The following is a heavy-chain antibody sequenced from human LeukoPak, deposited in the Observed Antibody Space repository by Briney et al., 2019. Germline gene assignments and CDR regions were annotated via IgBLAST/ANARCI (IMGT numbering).Heavy chain of an antibody. Sequence: SQTLSLTCTVSGGSISSGDYYWSWIRQPPGKGLEWIGYIYYSGSTYYNPSLKSRVTISVDTSKNQFSLKLSPVTAADTAVYYCAREVSRWPYYFDYWGQGTLVTVSS. CDR3: AREVSRWPYYFDY. CDR1: GGSISSGDYY. J-gene: IGHJ4*02. CDR2: IYYSGST. D-gene: IGHD4-23*01. V-gene: IGHV4-30-4*01.